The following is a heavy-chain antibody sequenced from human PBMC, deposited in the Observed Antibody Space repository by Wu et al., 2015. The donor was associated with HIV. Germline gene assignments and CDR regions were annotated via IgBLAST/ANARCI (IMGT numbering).Heavy chain of an antibody. CDR1: GYTFINSY. J-gene: IGHJ5*02. Sequence: QVQLVQSGAEVKKPGASVTVSCKASGYTFINSYIHWVRQAPGQGLEWMGIINPSGGSTDYAQRFQGRVTMTRDTSTSTAYMELRSLRFDDTAVYYCVRDSTEDRPNWFDPWGQGTLVIVSS. CDR2: INPSGGST. D-gene: IGHD6-6*01. V-gene: IGHV1-46*01. CDR3: VRDSTEDRPNWFDP.